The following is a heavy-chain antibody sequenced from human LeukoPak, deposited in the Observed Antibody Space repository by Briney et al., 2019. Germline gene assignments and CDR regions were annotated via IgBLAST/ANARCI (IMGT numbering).Heavy chain of an antibody. D-gene: IGHD4-17*01. CDR3: ARVGEDDYGYYFDY. CDR1: GGSISSSSYY. V-gene: IGHV4-39*07. Sequence: SETLSLTCTVSGGSISSSSYYWGWIRQPPGKGLEWIGSIYYSGSTYYNPSLKSRVTISVDTSKNQFSLKLSSVTAADTAVYYCARVGEDDYGYYFDYWGQGTLVTVSS. CDR2: IYYSGST. J-gene: IGHJ4*02.